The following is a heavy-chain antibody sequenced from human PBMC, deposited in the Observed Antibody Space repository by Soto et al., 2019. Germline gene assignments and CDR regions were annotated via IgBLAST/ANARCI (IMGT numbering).Heavy chain of an antibody. V-gene: IGHV4-34*01. Sequence: QVQLQQWGAGLLKPSETLSLTCAVYGGSSSGYYWSWIRQPPGKGLEWIGEINHSGSTNYNPSLKSRVTISVDTSKNQFSLKLSSVTAADTAVYYCASFYYDSSPGVDYWGQGTLVTVSS. CDR3: ASFYYDSSPGVDY. J-gene: IGHJ4*02. D-gene: IGHD3-22*01. CDR1: GGSSSGYY. CDR2: INHSGST.